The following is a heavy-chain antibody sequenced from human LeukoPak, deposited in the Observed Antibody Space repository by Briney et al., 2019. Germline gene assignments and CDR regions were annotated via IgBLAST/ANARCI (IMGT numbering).Heavy chain of an antibody. CDR3: ASRTHCSSTSCYSTYYYYYMDV. CDR2: IIPIFGTA. D-gene: IGHD2-2*01. CDR1: GGTFSSYA. V-gene: IGHV1-69*13. Sequence: SVKVSCKASGGTFSSYAISWVRQAPGQGLEWMGGIIPIFGTANYAQKFQGRVTITADESTSTAYMELSGLRSEDTAVYYCASRTHCSSTSCYSTYYYYYMDVWGKGTTVTVSS. J-gene: IGHJ6*03.